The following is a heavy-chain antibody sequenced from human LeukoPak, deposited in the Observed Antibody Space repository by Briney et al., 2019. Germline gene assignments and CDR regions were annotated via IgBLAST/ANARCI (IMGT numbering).Heavy chain of an antibody. CDR1: GFTFSSYG. J-gene: IGHJ4*02. CDR2: IRYDGSNK. V-gene: IGHV3-30*02. CDR3: AKDSGSSSSAPGCY. D-gene: IGHD6-6*01. Sequence: PGRCLRLACAASGFTFSSYGMHWVRQAPGKGLEWGAFIRYDGSNKYYADSVKGRFTISRDNSKNTLYLQMNSLRAEDTAVYYCAKDSGSSSSAPGCYWGQGTLVTVSS.